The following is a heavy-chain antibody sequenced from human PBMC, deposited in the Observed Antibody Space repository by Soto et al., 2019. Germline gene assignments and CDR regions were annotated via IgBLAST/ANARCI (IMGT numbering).Heavy chain of an antibody. CDR2: IYYSGST. CDR1: GGSLSSYY. J-gene: IGHJ4*02. V-gene: IGHV4-59*01. Sequence: QVQLQESGPGLVKPSETLSLTCTVSGGSLSSYYWTWIRQPPGKGLEWIGYIYYSGSTNYNPSLESRVTISADTSKNQFSLDLISVTAADTAVYYCARVNGLRDGSSYEFDFWGQGTLVTVSS. D-gene: IGHD6-6*01. CDR3: ARVNGLRDGSSYEFDF.